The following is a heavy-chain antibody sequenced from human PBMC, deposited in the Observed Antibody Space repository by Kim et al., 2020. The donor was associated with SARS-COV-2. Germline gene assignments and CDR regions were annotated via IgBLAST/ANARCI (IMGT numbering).Heavy chain of an antibody. CDR2: ISPDRGGT. Sequence: ASVKVSCKASGYTFTGYYMHWVRQAPGQGLEWMGRISPDRGGTNYAQNYQGRVTMTRDTSIRTAYMELSRLTSDDTAVYYCATARKLVAGTVYFDYWGQGTLVTVSS. D-gene: IGHD6-19*01. CDR3: ATARKLVAGTVYFDY. J-gene: IGHJ4*02. CDR1: GYTFTGYY. V-gene: IGHV1-2*06.